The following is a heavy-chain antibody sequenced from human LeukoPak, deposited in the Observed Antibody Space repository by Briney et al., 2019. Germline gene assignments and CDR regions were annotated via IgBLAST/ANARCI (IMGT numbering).Heavy chain of an antibody. CDR1: GFTFSSYA. Sequence: GGSLRLSCAASGFTFSSYAMSWVRQAPGKGLEWVSAISGSGGSTYYADSVKGRFTISRDNYQNTLYLQMNSLRAEDTAVYYCAEDSEWLRYFDYWGQGTLVTVSS. CDR2: ISGSGGST. V-gene: IGHV3-23*01. J-gene: IGHJ4*02. CDR3: AEDSEWLRYFDY. D-gene: IGHD5-12*01.